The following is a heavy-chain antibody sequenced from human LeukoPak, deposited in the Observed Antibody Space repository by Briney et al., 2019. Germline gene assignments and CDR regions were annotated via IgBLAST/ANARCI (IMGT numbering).Heavy chain of an antibody. J-gene: IGHJ3*02. D-gene: IGHD3-22*01. V-gene: IGHV3-23*01. CDR1: GFTFSSYA. CDR3: AKDPLYDSSGYYFPPSAFDI. CDR2: ISGSGGST. Sequence: GGSLRLSCAASGFTFSSYAMSWVRQAPGKGLEWVSAISGSGGSTYYADSVKGRFTISRDNSKNTLYLQMNSLRAEDTAVYYCAKDPLYDSSGYYFPPSAFDIWGQRTMVTVSS.